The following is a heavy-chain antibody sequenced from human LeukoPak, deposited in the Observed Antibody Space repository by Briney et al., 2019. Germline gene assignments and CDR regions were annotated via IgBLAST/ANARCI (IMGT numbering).Heavy chain of an antibody. V-gene: IGHV3-7*01. CDR1: GFTFSSYW. J-gene: IGHJ3*02. CDR2: INLDGSEK. CDR3: ARDSTPGTTSGGAFDI. D-gene: IGHD1-1*01. Sequence: GGSLRLSCAASGFTFSSYWLSWVRQAPGKGLEGVANINLDGSEKYYVDSVKGRFTISRDNAKNSLYLQMNSLRAGDTAVYYCARDSTPGTTSGGAFDIWGQGTMVTVSS.